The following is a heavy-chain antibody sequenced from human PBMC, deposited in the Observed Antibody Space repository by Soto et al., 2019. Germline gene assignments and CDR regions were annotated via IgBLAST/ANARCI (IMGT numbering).Heavy chain of an antibody. V-gene: IGHV1-18*01. CDR3: ARSLWKQLDPDDAFDI. CDR1: GYTFTSYG. J-gene: IGHJ3*02. D-gene: IGHD6-13*01. CDR2: ISAYNGDT. Sequence: QVQLVQSGAEVKKPGASVKVSCKASGYTFTSYGISWVRQAPGQGLEWMGWISAYNGDTNYAQKLQGRVTMTTDTSTSTAYMELRSLRSDDTAVYYCARSLWKQLDPDDAFDIWGQGTMVTVSS.